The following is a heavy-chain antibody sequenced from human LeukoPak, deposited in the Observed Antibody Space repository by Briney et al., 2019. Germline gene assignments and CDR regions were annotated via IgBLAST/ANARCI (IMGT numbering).Heavy chain of an antibody. J-gene: IGHJ4*02. V-gene: IGHV3-48*01. D-gene: IGHD2-21*01. CDR2: ISSSSSVK. Sequence: QSGGSLRLSCTASGFSFTNYNMNWVRQAPGKGLEWISYISSSSSVKQYADYVKGRFTVSRDNAKNPLYLQINSLRAEDTAIYYCARDHVDGGGGSSRRGDYWGQGTLVTVSS. CDR3: ARDHVDGGGGSSRRGDY. CDR1: GFSFTNYN.